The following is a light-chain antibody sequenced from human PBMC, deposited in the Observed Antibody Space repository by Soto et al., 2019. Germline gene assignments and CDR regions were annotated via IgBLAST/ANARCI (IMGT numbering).Light chain of an antibody. CDR3: QSYDTSLSVV. J-gene: IGLJ2*01. CDR2: ANS. Sequence: QSVLTQPPSVSGAPGQRVTISCTGRSSNIGAGYDVHWYLQLPGTAPKLLIYANSNRPSGVPDRFSGSKSGTSASLAITGLQAEDEADYYCQSYDTSLSVVFGGGTKLTV. V-gene: IGLV1-40*01. CDR1: SSNIGAGYD.